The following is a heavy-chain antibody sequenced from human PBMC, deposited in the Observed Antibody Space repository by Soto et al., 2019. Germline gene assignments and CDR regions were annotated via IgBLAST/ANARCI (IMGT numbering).Heavy chain of an antibody. CDR2: ISNDERNI. J-gene: IGHJ4*02. V-gene: IGHV3-74*01. CDR3: ASLSAPYDF. D-gene: IGHD6-25*01. Sequence: EVLLVESGGGLVQPGGSMRLACAASGLTLSHYWMHWVRQVPGKGLVWVAEISNDERNIRTSYADSVKGRFTVSRDDAKNTLCLQMNSLRGDDTAVYYCASLSAPYDFWGQGAQVTVSS. CDR1: GLTLSHYW.